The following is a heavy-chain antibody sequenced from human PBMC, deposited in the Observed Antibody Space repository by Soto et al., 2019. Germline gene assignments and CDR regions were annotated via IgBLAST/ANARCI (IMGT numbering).Heavy chain of an antibody. CDR1: GGTFSSYA. D-gene: IGHD3-10*01. CDR3: AGAFKYGSGTFDAVDI. CDR2: IIPIFGTT. J-gene: IGHJ3*02. V-gene: IGHV1-69*01. Sequence: QVQLVQSGTEVKKPGSSLKVSCKASGGTFSSYAISWVRQAPGQGLEWMGGIIPIFGTTNYAEKFRGRVSITAYESTSTAYVELSSLRSEDTAVYYCAGAFKYGSGTFDAVDIWGQGTMVTVSS.